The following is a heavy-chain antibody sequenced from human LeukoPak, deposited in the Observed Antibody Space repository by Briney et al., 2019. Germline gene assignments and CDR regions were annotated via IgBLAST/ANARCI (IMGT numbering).Heavy chain of an antibody. D-gene: IGHD6-13*01. CDR1: GFTFSDSF. J-gene: IGHJ4*02. V-gene: IGHV3-72*01. Sequence: GGSLRLSCAASGFTFSDSFMSWVRQAPGKGLEWVGRSRNKAVSYTAEYAASVKGRFTISRDESKNSLYLQISSLETEDAAVYYCATSSWYRLAYWGQGSLVTVSS. CDR2: SRNKAVSYTA. CDR3: ATSSWYRLAY.